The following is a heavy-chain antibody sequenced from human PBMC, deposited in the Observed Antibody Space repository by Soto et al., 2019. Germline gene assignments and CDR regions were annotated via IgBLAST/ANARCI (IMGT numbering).Heavy chain of an antibody. D-gene: IGHD4-17*01. J-gene: IGHJ6*02. V-gene: IGHV4-59*12. Sequence: SETLSLTCTVSGGSISSYYWTWIRQPPGKRREWMGYIHYSGSTNYSPSLKSRVTISVDTSKNQFSLKLSSVTAADTAVYYCARAPYGDKKASGMDVWGQGTTVTVSS. CDR2: IHYSGST. CDR1: GGSISSYY. CDR3: ARAPYGDKKASGMDV.